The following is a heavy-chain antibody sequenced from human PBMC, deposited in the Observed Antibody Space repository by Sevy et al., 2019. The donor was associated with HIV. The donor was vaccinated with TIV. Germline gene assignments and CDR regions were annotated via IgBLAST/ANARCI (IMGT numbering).Heavy chain of an antibody. CDR1: GFTFTSYT. CDR2: MFYDGRYK. D-gene: IGHD2-21*02. Sequence: GGSLRLSCAASGFTFTSYTMHWVRQAPGKGLEWVAHMFYDGRYKDSADSVKGRFTISRDNSKNTLYLQMDSLRPEDTALYYCVRSDCGTDCRVLDCWGQGTLVTVSS. V-gene: IGHV3-30-3*01. CDR3: VRSDCGTDCRVLDC. J-gene: IGHJ4*02.